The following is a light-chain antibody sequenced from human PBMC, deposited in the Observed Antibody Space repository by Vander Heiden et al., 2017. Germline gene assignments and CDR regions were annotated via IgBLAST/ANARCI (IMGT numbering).Light chain of an antibody. CDR3: QQRRNWPVT. V-gene: IGKV3-11*01. CDR2: DTS. J-gene: IGKJ5*01. Sequence: ELVLTQSPATLSLSPGERATLSCRASQTISSYLAWYQQRPGQAPRLLIYDTSNRATGIPARFSGSGSGTDFILTISRLEPEDFAVYYCQQRRNWPVTFGQGTRLEIK. CDR1: QTISSY.